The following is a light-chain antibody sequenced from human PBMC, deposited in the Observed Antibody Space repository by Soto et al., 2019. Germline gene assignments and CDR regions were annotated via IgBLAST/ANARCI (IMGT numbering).Light chain of an antibody. J-gene: IGKJ1*01. CDR3: QQYGSSRTWT. V-gene: IGKV3-20*01. CDR1: QSVSSSY. CDR2: GAS. Sequence: IVLRPYPATLSLAPGERATLSCRASQSVSSSYLAWYQQKPGQAPRLLIYGASSRATGIPDRFSGSGSGTDFTLTISRLEPEDFAVYYCQQYGSSRTWTFGQGTKVDI.